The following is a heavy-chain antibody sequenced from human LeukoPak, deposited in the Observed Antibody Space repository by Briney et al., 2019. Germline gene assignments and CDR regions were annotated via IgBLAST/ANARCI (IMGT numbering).Heavy chain of an antibody. CDR1: GDGFTSYW. Sequence: GESLKISCKFSGDGFTSYWIGWVRQMPGKGLEWMAIIYPGDSHPRYSPSFQGHVTISADKSITTAYLQWRSLEASDTAIYYCVRPHYSGNTAIVGYWGQGTLVTVSS. V-gene: IGHV5-51*01. D-gene: IGHD4-23*01. J-gene: IGHJ4*02. CDR2: IYPGDSHP. CDR3: VRPHYSGNTAIVGY.